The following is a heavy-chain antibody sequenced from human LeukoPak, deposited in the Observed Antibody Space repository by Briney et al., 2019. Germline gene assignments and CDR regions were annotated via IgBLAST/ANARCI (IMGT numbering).Heavy chain of an antibody. V-gene: IGHV1-2*02. CDR3: ARRIAVAGSPVYYFDY. Sequence: ASVKVSCKASGYTFTGYYMHRVRQAPGQGLEWMGWINPKSGVTNYAQKFQGRVTMTWDTSINTTFMELSRLRSDDTAVYYCARRIAVAGSPVYYFDYWGQGTLVTVSS. CDR2: INPKSGVT. J-gene: IGHJ4*02. CDR1: GYTFTGYY. D-gene: IGHD6-19*01.